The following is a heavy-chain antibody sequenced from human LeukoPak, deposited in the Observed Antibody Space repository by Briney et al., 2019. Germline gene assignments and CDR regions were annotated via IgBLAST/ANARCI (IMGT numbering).Heavy chain of an antibody. CDR2: IKSKPDGGTT. J-gene: IGHJ4*02. CDR1: GFTFSKVW. V-gene: IGHV3-15*01. Sequence: GGSLRLSCAASGFTFSKVWMNWVRQAPGKGLEWVGRIKSKPDGGTTDYAAPVKGRFTISRDDSKNTLYLQMNSLKTEDTAVYYCTARGYYYDNSGYPPLWYWGQGTLVTVSS. D-gene: IGHD3-22*01. CDR3: TARGYYYDNSGYPPLWY.